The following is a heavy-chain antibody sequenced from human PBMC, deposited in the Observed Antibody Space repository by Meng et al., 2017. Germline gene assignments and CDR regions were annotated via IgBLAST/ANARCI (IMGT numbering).Heavy chain of an antibody. CDR3: AREAAYDYDYVWGSYRSPPDV. CDR2: IWYDGSNK. CDR1: GFTFSSYG. D-gene: IGHD3-16*02. V-gene: IGHV3-33*01. J-gene: IGHJ6*02. Sequence: GGFLRLSCAASGFTFSSYGMHWVRQAPGKGLEWVAVIWYDGSNKYYADSVKGRFTISRDNSKNTLYLQMNSLRAEDTAVYYCAREAAYDYDYVWGSYRSPPDVWGQGTTVTVSS.